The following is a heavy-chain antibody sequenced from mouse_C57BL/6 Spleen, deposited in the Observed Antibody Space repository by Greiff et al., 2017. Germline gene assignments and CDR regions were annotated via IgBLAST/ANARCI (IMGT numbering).Heavy chain of an antibody. CDR2: ISDGGSYT. J-gene: IGHJ1*03. CDR1: GFTFSSYA. Sequence: DVKLVESGGGLVKPGGSLKLSCAASGFTFSSYAMSWVRQTPEKRLEWVATISDGGSYTYYPDNVKGRFTISRDNAKNNLYLQMSHLKSEDTAMYYCAREDGSSYWYCEVWGTGTTVTVSS. V-gene: IGHV5-4*01. D-gene: IGHD1-1*01. CDR3: AREDGSSYWYCEV.